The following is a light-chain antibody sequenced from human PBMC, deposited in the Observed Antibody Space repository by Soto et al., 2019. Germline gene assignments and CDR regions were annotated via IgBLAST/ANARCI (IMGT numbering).Light chain of an antibody. Sequence: EIVMTQSPATLSVSPGERATLSCRASQSVSSSYLAWYQQRPGQAPRLLIYGASTRATGIPARFSGSGSGTEFTLTISSLQSEDFAVYYCQQYSNWPSWTFGQGTKVDI. CDR2: GAS. J-gene: IGKJ1*01. CDR1: QSVSSSY. V-gene: IGKV3-15*01. CDR3: QQYSNWPSWT.